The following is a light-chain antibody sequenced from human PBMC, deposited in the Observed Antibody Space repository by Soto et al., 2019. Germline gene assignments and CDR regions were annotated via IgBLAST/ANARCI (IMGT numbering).Light chain of an antibody. CDR1: SNDVGIYNY. Sequence: QSVLTQPASVSGSPGQSITISRTGTSNDVGIYNYVSWYQQHPGKAPKLMIYEVTNRPSGVSDRFSGSKSDNTASLTISGLQAEDDADYYCSSYTISSTWVFGGGTKLTVL. J-gene: IGLJ3*02. CDR2: EVT. V-gene: IGLV2-14*01. CDR3: SSYTISSTWV.